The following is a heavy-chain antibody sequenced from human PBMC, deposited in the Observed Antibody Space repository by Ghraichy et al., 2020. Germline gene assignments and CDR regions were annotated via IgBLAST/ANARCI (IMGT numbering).Heavy chain of an antibody. Sequence: GGSLRLSCAASGFTFSNYNMNWVRQAPGKGLEWVSSISSSSSYIYYADSVKGRFTISRDNAKNSLYLQMNSLRAEDTAVYYCATSQSGANDYWGQGTLVTVSS. J-gene: IGHJ4*02. V-gene: IGHV3-21*01. CDR2: ISSSSSYI. CDR1: GFTFSNYN. D-gene: IGHD4/OR15-4a*01. CDR3: ATSQSGANDY.